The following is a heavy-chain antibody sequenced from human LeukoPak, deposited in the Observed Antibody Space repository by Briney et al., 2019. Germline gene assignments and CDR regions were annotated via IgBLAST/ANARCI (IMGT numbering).Heavy chain of an antibody. Sequence: ASVKVSCTASGYTFTGYYMHWVRQAPGQGLEWMGWINPNSGGTNYAQKFQGRVTMTRDTSISTAYMELSRLRSDDTAVYYCARDTVQLERMLDPWGQGTLVTVSS. V-gene: IGHV1-2*02. D-gene: IGHD1-1*01. CDR3: ARDTVQLERMLDP. J-gene: IGHJ5*02. CDR2: INPNSGGT. CDR1: GYTFTGYY.